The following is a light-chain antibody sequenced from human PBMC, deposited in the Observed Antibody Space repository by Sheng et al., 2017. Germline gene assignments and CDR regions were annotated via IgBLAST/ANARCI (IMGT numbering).Light chain of an antibody. CDR2: AAS. J-gene: IGKJ5*01. V-gene: IGKV1-9*01. CDR3: QQFNSFPIT. CDR1: QVIRSS. Sequence: DIQLTQSPSFLSASVGDRVTITCRASQVIRSSLAWYQRRPGKAPKLLIFAASTLQSGVPSRFSGSGSGTEFTLTISSLQPEDFATYYCQQFNSFPITFGQGTRLEI.